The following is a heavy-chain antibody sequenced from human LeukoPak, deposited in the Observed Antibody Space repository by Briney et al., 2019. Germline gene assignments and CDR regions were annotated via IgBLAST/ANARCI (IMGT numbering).Heavy chain of an antibody. D-gene: IGHD1-26*01. Sequence: GGSLRLSCAASGFDFSTYAINWVRQAPGKGLEWVSSISTTSSYIFYADSLKGRFTISRDNAKNSLYLQMNSLRAEDTAVYYCAGVGATGLDYWGQGTLVTVSS. CDR3: AGVGATGLDY. CDR2: ISTTSSYI. V-gene: IGHV3-21*01. CDR1: GFDFSTYA. J-gene: IGHJ4*02.